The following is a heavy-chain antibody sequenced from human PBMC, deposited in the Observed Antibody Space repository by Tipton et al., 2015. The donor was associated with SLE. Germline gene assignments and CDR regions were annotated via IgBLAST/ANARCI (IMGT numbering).Heavy chain of an antibody. J-gene: IGHJ6*03. CDR3: ARVGGSYSFYYYYYMDV. CDR1: GYSISSGYY. D-gene: IGHD1-26*01. CDR2: IYHSGST. V-gene: IGHV4-38-2*01. Sequence: LRLSCAVSGYSISSGYYWGWIRQPPGKGLEWIGSIYHSGSTYYNPSLKSRVTISVDTSKNQFSLKLSSMTAADTAVYYCARVGGSYSFYYYYYMDVWGKGTTVTVSS.